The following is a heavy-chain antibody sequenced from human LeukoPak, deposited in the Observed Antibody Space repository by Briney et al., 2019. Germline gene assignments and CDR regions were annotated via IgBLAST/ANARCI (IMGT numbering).Heavy chain of an antibody. Sequence: SETLSLTCTVSGGSISSYYWSWIRQPPGKGLEWIGYIYYSGSTNYDPSLKSRVTISVDTSKNQFSLKLSSVTAADTAVYYCARERGSSGRGEFDYWGQGTLVTVSS. J-gene: IGHJ4*02. CDR3: ARERGSSGRGEFDY. CDR2: IYYSGST. CDR1: GGSISSYY. D-gene: IGHD6-19*01. V-gene: IGHV4-59*01.